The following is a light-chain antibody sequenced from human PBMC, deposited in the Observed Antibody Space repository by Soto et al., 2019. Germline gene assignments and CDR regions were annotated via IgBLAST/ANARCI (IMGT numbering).Light chain of an antibody. V-gene: IGKV3-15*01. CDR3: QQYGSSPLT. CDR2: DTS. Sequence: EIVMTQSPATLSVSPGERATLSCRASQSVTSNLAWYEQRPGQAPRLLIYDTSTRATGIPARISGSGSGTEFTLTISSLQSEDFAVYYCQQYGSSPLTFGGGTKVEIK. CDR1: QSVTSN. J-gene: IGKJ4*01.